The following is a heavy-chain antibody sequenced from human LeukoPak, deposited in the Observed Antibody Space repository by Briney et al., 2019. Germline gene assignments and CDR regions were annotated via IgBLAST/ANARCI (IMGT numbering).Heavy chain of an antibody. J-gene: IGHJ2*01. CDR2: IYYSGST. V-gene: IGHV4-59*08. Sequence: SETLSLTCAVSGFTFSSYDMHWFIRQSPGEGLEWIGYIYYSGSTNYNPSLKSRVTISVDTSKNQFSLKLSSVSAADTQVYNFARMVEIENSGLSRNRYSDLWGRGTLVTVSS. CDR1: GFTFSSYD. D-gene: IGHD5-12*01. CDR3: ARMVEIENSGLSRNRYSDL.